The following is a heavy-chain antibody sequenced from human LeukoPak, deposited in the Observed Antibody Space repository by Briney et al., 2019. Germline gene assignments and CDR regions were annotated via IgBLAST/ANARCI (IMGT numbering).Heavy chain of an antibody. Sequence: PSETLSLTCAVYGGSFSGYYWSWIRQPPGKGLEWIGEINHSGSTNYNPSLKSRVTISIDMSKNQFSLKLSSVTAADTAVYYCARASMTTVTSTEFDPWGQGTLVTVSS. CDR1: GGSFSGYY. J-gene: IGHJ5*02. CDR3: ARASMTTVTSTEFDP. D-gene: IGHD4-11*01. V-gene: IGHV4-34*01. CDR2: INHSGST.